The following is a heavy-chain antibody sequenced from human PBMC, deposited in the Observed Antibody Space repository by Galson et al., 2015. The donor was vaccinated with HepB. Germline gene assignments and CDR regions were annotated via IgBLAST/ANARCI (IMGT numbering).Heavy chain of an antibody. CDR1: GYTFTSYA. CDR3: ARGGDIAVAGWGWFDP. CDR2: INAGNGNT. D-gene: IGHD6-19*01. J-gene: IGHJ5*02. Sequence: SVKVSCKASGYTFTSYAMHWVRLAPGQRLEWMGWINAGNGNTKYSQKFQGRVTITRDTSASTAYMELSSLRSEDTAVYYCARGGDIAVAGWGWFDPWGQGTLVTVSS. V-gene: IGHV1-3*01.